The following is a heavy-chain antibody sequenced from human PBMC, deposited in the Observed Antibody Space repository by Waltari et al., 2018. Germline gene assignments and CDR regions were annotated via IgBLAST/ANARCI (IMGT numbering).Heavy chain of an antibody. D-gene: IGHD3-10*01. CDR2: IYTSGST. V-gene: IGHV4-4*07. J-gene: IGHJ4*02. Sequence: QVQLQESGPGLVKPSETLSLTCTVSGGSISSYYWSWIRQPAGKGLEWIGRIYTSGSTNYHPSLKSRVTMSVDTSKNQFSLKLSSVTAADTAVYYCAREDYYGSGSYPELEYWGQGTLVTVSS. CDR1: GGSISSYY. CDR3: AREDYYGSGSYPELEY.